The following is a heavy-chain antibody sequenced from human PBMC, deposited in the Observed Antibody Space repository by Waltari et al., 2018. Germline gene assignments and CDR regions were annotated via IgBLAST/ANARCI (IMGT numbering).Heavy chain of an antibody. CDR3: AKDPRDSSGYYYGMDV. Sequence: QVQLVESGGGVVQPGMSLRLSCAASGVTSSSTGMHWVRQALGKGLEWVAVIWYDGSNKYYADSVKGRFTISRDNSKNTLYLQMNSLRAEDTAMYYCAKDPRDSSGYYYGMDVWGQGTTVTVSS. V-gene: IGHV3-30*18. CDR1: GVTSSSTG. CDR2: IWYDGSNK. J-gene: IGHJ6*02. D-gene: IGHD3-22*01.